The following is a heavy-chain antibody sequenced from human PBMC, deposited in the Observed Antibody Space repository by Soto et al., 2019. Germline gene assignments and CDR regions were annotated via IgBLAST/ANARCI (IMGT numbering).Heavy chain of an antibody. D-gene: IGHD2-15*01. CDR2: FDPEDGET. CDR3: ATDLYCSGGSCYPESAFDI. Sequence: ASVKVSCKVSGYTLTELSMHWVRQAPGKGLEWMGGFDPEDGETIYAQKFQGRVTMTEDTSTDTAYMEQSSLRSEDTAVYYCATDLYCSGGSCYPESAFDIWGQGTMVTVSS. CDR1: GYTLTELS. V-gene: IGHV1-24*01. J-gene: IGHJ3*02.